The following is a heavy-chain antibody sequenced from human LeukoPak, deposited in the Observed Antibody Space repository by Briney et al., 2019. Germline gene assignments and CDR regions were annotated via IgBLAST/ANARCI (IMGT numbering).Heavy chain of an antibody. V-gene: IGHV6-1*01. Sequence: SQTLSLTCAISGDSVSSNDASWNWVRPSPSRGLGWLARTYYRSKWYYDYAVSVKSRITINPDTSKNQFSLQLNSVPPEDTAVYYCARGATAYFDCWGLGTLVTVSS. D-gene: IGHD5-12*01. CDR2: TYYRSKWYY. J-gene: IGHJ4*02. CDR3: ARGATAYFDC. CDR1: GDSVSSNDAS.